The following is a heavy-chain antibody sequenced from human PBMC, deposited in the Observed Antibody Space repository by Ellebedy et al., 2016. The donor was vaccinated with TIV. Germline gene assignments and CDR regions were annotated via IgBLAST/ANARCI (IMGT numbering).Heavy chain of an antibody. CDR1: GFTFSSYW. CDR2: ISYDGSNK. D-gene: IGHD1-26*01. V-gene: IGHV3-30-3*01. CDR3: ARDGSSGSYTKFDY. Sequence: GESLKISXAASGFTFSSYWMSWVRQAPGKGLEWVAVISYDGSNKYYADSVKGRFTISRDNSKNTLYLQMNSLRAEDTAVYYCARDGSSGSYTKFDYWGQGTLVTVSS. J-gene: IGHJ4*02.